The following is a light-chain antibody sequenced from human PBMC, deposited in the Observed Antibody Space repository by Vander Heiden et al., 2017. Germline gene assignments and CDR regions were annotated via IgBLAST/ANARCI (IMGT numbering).Light chain of an antibody. CDR1: SGSIASNY. J-gene: IGLJ3*02. CDR2: EDH. Sequence: NFMLTQPHSVSESPEKTVTISCTRSSGSIASNYVQWYQQRPGSSPTTVIYEDHQRPSGVPDRFSGSIDSSSNSASLTISGLKTEDEADYYCQSYDSSSRWVFGGGTKLTVL. V-gene: IGLV6-57*01. CDR3: QSYDSSSRWV.